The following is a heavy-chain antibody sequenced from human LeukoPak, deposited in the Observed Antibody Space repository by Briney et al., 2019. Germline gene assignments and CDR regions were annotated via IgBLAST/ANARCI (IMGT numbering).Heavy chain of an antibody. CDR1: GFTFSSYA. Sequence: GGSLRLSCAASGFTFSSYAMSWVRQAPGKGLEWVAFIRYDGSNKYYADSVKGRFTISRDNSKNTLYLQMNSLRAEDTAVYYCAKDLGYSYGIVSDAFDIWGQGTMVTVSS. J-gene: IGHJ3*02. CDR3: AKDLGYSYGIVSDAFDI. CDR2: IRYDGSNK. D-gene: IGHD5-18*01. V-gene: IGHV3-30*02.